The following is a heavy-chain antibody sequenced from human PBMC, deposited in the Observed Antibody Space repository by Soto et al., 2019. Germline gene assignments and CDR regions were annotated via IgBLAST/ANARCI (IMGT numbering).Heavy chain of an antibody. V-gene: IGHV1-69-2*01. CDR2: VDPEDGET. CDR3: ATDPRTTGTTGAIVGMDV. Sequence: EVQLVQSGAEVKKPGATVKISCKVSGYTFTDYYMHWVQQAPGKGLEWMGLVDPEDGETIYAEKFQGRVTITADTSTDTAYMELSSLRSEDTAEYYGATDPRTTGTTGAIVGMDVWGQGTTVTVSS. J-gene: IGHJ6*02. CDR1: GYTFTDYY. D-gene: IGHD1-1*01.